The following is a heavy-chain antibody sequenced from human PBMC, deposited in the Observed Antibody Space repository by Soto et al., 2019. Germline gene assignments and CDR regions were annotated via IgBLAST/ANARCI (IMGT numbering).Heavy chain of an antibody. CDR3: ARRCGASFDY. Sequence: SETLSLTCTVSGGSIGSYYWSWIRQPPGKGLEWIGYIYYSGSTNYNPSLKSRVTISVDTSKNQFSLKLSSVTAADTAVYYCARRCGASFDYWGQGTLVTVSS. CDR1: GGSIGSYY. D-gene: IGHD4-17*01. J-gene: IGHJ4*02. CDR2: IYYSGST. V-gene: IGHV4-59*01.